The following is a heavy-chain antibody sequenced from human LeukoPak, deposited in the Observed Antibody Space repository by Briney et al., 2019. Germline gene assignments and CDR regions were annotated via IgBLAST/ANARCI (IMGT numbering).Heavy chain of an antibody. Sequence: ASVKVSCKASGYTFTSYDINWVRQATGQGLEGMGWMNPNSGNTGYAQKFQGRVTIERNTSISTAYMELSRLRSEDTAVYYCARASKKVRGAMSGTYYFDYWGQGTLVTVSS. V-gene: IGHV1-8*01. CDR2: MNPNSGNT. CDR1: GYTFTSYD. D-gene: IGHD3-10*01. CDR3: ARASKKVRGAMSGTYYFDY. J-gene: IGHJ4*02.